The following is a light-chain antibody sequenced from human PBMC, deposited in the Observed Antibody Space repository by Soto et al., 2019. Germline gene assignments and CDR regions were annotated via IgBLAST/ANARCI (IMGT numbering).Light chain of an antibody. Sequence: VLTQSPGTRSLSPLEMASLSCMASQNVTSTYLAWYQQRPGQPPRLLIYAAFSRATGVPDRFSASGSGTEFTLTITRLEPEHFVVYYCQQYNSWPPITFGQGTRLEIK. CDR1: QNVTSTY. CDR2: AAF. V-gene: IGKV3-20*01. CDR3: QQYNSWPPIT. J-gene: IGKJ5*01.